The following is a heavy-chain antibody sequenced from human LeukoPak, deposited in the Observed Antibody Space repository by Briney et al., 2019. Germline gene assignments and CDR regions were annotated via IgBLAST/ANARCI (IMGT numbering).Heavy chain of an antibody. D-gene: IGHD5-24*01. J-gene: IGHJ4*02. CDR2: IRYDGSDK. CDR3: AKEDEMATIRVFYYVDC. CDR1: GFTFSGYG. Sequence: GGSLRLSCGTSGFTFSGYGMHWVRQAPGKGLERVAFIRYDGSDKYYADSVKGRFTISRDNSKNTLYLQMNSLRAEDTAVYYCAKEDEMATIRVFYYVDCWGQGTLVTVSS. V-gene: IGHV3-30*02.